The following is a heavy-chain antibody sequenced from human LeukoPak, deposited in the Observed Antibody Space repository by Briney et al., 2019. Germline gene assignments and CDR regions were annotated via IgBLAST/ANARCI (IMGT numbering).Heavy chain of an antibody. CDR1: GFTFSSYG. D-gene: IGHD6-6*01. Sequence: GRSLRLSCAASGFTFSSYGMHWVRQAPGKGLEWVSSISGNGGSTYYAVSVQGRFTISRDNSKNTLYLQMNSLKVEDTAVYYCAKNRWAARIIIDAFDIWGQGTMVTVSS. V-gene: IGHV3-23*01. CDR2: ISGNGGST. J-gene: IGHJ3*02. CDR3: AKNRWAARIIIDAFDI.